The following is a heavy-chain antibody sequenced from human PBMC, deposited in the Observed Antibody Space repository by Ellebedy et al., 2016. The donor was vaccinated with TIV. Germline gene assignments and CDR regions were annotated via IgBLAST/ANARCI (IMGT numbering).Heavy chain of an antibody. Sequence: GESLKISCAVSGITITPNYMGWVRQAPGKGLEWLSYINGNSDAIYYADSVKGRFTISRDNAKYLLYLVMNSLRAEDTAMYYCARDKNWASDYWGQGILVTVSS. CDR1: GITITPNY. J-gene: IGHJ4*02. CDR3: ARDKNWASDY. CDR2: INGNSDAI. D-gene: IGHD3-16*01. V-gene: IGHV3-48*04.